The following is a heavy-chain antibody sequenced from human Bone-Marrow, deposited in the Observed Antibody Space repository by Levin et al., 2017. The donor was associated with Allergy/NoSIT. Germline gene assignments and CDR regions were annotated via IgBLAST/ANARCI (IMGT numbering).Heavy chain of an antibody. D-gene: IGHD3-3*01. J-gene: IGHJ6*03. V-gene: IGHV3-23*01. CDR2: IRGNGGTT. CDR3: SKIPVPRLQPTIPYYNYYIVV. CDR1: GFTFNNFA. Sequence: GGSLRLSCVGSGFTFNNFAMNWVRQTPGKGLEWVSSIRGNGGTTYYADSVKGWFTISRANSKTPPYLQMISLRPEETAIYYCSKIPVPRLQPTIPYYNYYIVVWGKGTTVTVSS.